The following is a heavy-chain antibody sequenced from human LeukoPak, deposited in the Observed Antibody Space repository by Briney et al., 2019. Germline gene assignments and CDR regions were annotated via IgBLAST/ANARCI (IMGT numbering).Heavy chain of an antibody. Sequence: GGSLRLSCAVSGFTFSDYCMSWIRQAPGKGLEWVSYSTRSGSTMYYADSVKGRFTISGDNAKNSLFLQMNSLRAEDTAVYYCARVAVTLNFDYWGQGTLVTVSS. D-gene: IGHD4-17*01. J-gene: IGHJ4*02. V-gene: IGHV3-11*04. CDR3: ARVAVTLNFDY. CDR1: GFTFSDYC. CDR2: STRSGSTM.